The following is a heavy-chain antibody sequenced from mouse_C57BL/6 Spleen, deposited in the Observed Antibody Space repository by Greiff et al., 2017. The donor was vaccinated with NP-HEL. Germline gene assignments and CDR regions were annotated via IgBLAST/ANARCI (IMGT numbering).Heavy chain of an antibody. CDR1: GYTFTDYY. CDR3: ARSYDYDGGYAMDY. D-gene: IGHD2-4*01. J-gene: IGHJ4*01. CDR2: INPNNGGT. V-gene: IGHV1-26*01. Sequence: EVQLQQSGPELVKPGASVKISCKASGYTFTDYYMNWVKQSHGKSLEWIGDINPNNGGTSYNQKFKGKATLTVDKYSSPAYMELRSLTSEDSAVYYCARSYDYDGGYAMDYWGQGTSVTVSS.